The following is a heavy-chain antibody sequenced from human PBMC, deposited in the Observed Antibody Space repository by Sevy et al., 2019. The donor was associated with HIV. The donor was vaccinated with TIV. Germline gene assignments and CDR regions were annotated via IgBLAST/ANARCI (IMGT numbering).Heavy chain of an antibody. CDR2: IKQDGSEN. CDR3: AIDGYGSGKDGMDV. J-gene: IGHJ6*02. V-gene: IGHV3-7*01. Sequence: GGSLRLSCAASGFTFSSYWMSWVRQAPGKGLEWVANIKQDGSENYYVDSVKGRFTISRDNAKNSLYLQMNSLRAENTAVYYCAIDGYGSGKDGMDVWGQGTTVTVSS. CDR1: GFTFSSYW. D-gene: IGHD3-10*01.